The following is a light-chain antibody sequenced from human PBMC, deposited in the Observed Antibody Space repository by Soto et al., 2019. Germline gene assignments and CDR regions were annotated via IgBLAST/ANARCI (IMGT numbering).Light chain of an antibody. CDR3: TSYAGSNIPVL. CDR1: SSDVGGYNF. V-gene: IGLV2-8*01. J-gene: IGLJ2*01. CDR2: DVT. Sequence: QSALTQPPSASGSPGQSVTISCTGTSSDVGGYNFVSWYQQHPGKAPKLIIYDVTERPSGVPDRFSGSKSGNTASLTVSGLQGEDEADYYCTSYAGSNIPVLFGGGTQLTVL.